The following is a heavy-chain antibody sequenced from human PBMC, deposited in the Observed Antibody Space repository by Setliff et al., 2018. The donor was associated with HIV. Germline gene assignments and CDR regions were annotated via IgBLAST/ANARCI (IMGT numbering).Heavy chain of an antibody. Sequence: SKTLSLTCVVSGASIRSSAWCSWVRQSTGKRPEWIGEIDQSGTTNYNPSLKSRVTVSVEASKNLFSRNVKSVTAADTAVYYCVIRRNFDWLFKSGPFDHWGQGLLVTVSS. J-gene: IGHJ4*01. CDR3: VIRRNFDWLFKSGPFDH. V-gene: IGHV4-4*02. CDR1: GASIRSSAW. CDR2: IDQSGTT. D-gene: IGHD3-9*01.